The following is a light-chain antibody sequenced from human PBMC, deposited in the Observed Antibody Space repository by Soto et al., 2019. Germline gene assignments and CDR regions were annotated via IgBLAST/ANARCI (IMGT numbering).Light chain of an antibody. J-gene: IGLJ2*01. CDR3: AAWDDSLSGVL. CDR1: SSNIGLNY. CDR2: RSN. V-gene: IGLV1-47*01. Sequence: QSVLTQAPSASGTPGQSVTISCSGGSSNIGLNYVYWYQQLPGTAPKLLIYRSNQRPSGVPDRFSGSKSGTSASLAISGLRSEDEAIYYCAAWDDSLSGVLFGGGTKLTVL.